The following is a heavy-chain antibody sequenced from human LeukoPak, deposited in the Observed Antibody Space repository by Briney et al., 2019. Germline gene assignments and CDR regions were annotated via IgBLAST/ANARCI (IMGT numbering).Heavy chain of an antibody. V-gene: IGHV3-23*01. J-gene: IGHJ4*02. Sequence: GGSLRLSCAASRFTFSNFAMSWVRQAPGKGLEWVSAISGSGGSTYYADSVKGRFTISRDNSKNTLYLQMNSLRAEDTAVYYCAKAPSPSYYDILTGRFDYWGQGTLVTVSS. CDR1: RFTFSNFA. CDR2: ISGSGGST. D-gene: IGHD3-9*01. CDR3: AKAPSPSYYDILTGRFDY.